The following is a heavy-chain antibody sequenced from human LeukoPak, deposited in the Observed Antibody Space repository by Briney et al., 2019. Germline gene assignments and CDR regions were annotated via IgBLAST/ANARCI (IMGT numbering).Heavy chain of an antibody. J-gene: IGHJ4*02. CDR3: ARALGGEDY. V-gene: IGHV4-39*07. CDR1: GGSISSSSYY. D-gene: IGHD2-21*01. Sequence: ASETLSLTCTVSGGSISSSSYYWGWIRQPPGKGLEWIGSIYYSRSTYYNPSLKSRVTISVDTSKNQFSLKLSSVTAADTAVYYCARALGGEDYWGQGTLVTVSS. CDR2: IYYSRST.